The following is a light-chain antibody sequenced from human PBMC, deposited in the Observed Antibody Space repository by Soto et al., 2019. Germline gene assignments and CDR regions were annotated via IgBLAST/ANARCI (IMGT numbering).Light chain of an antibody. CDR2: GTS. J-gene: IGKJ1*01. V-gene: IGKV3-20*01. Sequence: EIVVTQPPGTLSFSPGEGATLSCRASQSVSTNFFAWYQQKPGQAPRLLIYGTSTRATGIPDRFSGSGSGTDFTLTISRLEPEDFAVYYCQQYGRTSWTFGQGTKVDIK. CDR3: QQYGRTSWT. CDR1: QSVSTNF.